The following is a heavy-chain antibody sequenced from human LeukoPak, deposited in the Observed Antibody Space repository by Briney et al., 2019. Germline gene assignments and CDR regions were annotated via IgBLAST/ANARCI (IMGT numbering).Heavy chain of an antibody. CDR1: GFSFNTYA. D-gene: IGHD2-15*01. J-gene: IGHJ1*01. Sequence: GGSLRLSCAASGFSFNTYAMSWVRQAPGKGLEWVSAISNTGGSTYHADSVKGRFTISRDKSKNTLSLQMNSLRAEDTAVYYCAQQVGYCSSGSCYFTYWGQGTLVTVSS. CDR2: ISNTGGST. CDR3: AQQVGYCSSGSCYFTY. V-gene: IGHV3-23*01.